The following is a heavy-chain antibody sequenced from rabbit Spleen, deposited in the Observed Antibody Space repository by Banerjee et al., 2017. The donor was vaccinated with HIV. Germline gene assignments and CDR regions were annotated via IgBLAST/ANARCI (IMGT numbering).Heavy chain of an antibody. CDR2: INAATGKP. V-gene: IGHV1S45*01. CDR3: ARDLVGVIGWNFYL. Sequence: QEHLKESGGGLVQPEGSLTLTCKASGFSFSDRDVMCWVRQAPGKGLEWIACINAATGKPVYATWAKGRFTISRTSSTTVTLRMTSLTAADRATYFCARDLVGVIGWNFYLWGPGTLVTVS. CDR1: GFSFSDRDV. D-gene: IGHD1-1*01. J-gene: IGHJ4*01.